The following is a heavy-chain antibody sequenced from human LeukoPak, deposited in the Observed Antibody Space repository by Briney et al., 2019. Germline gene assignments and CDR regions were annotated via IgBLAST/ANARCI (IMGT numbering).Heavy chain of an antibody. V-gene: IGHV1-18*01. J-gene: IGHJ4*02. CDR3: ARGDDYGDYWGFH. CDR2: ISTYNGNT. Sequence: ASVKVSCKASGYTFTKYGITWVRQAPGQGLEWMGWISTYNGNTNYAQKLQGRVTMTTDTSTSTAYMELRSLISDDAAVYYCARGDDYGDYWGFHWGQGTLVTVSS. CDR1: GYTFTKYG. D-gene: IGHD4-17*01.